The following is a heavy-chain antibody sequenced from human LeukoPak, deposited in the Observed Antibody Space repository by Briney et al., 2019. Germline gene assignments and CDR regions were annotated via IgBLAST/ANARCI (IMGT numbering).Heavy chain of an antibody. CDR3: ARAAMVRGVIPTAENWFDP. D-gene: IGHD3-10*01. CDR1: GFIFSSYS. V-gene: IGHV3-21*01. J-gene: IGHJ5*02. Sequence: GGSLRLSCAASGFIFSSYSMNWVRQAPGKGLEWVSSISSSSSYIYYADSVKGRFTISRDNAKNSLYLQMNSLRAEDTAVYYCARAAMVRGVIPTAENWFDPWGQGTLVTVSS. CDR2: ISSSSSYI.